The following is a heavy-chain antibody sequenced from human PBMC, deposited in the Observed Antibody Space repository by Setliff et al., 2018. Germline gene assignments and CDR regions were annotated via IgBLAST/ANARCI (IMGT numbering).Heavy chain of an antibody. Sequence: PSETLSLTCTVSGGSISSGDYYWSWIRQPPGKGLEWIGYIYSSGSTYYNPSLKSRVSISVDTSKNQFSLKLSSVTAADTAIYYCALGGTQLGRWGQGALVTVSS. D-gene: IGHD1-1*01. CDR2: IYSSGST. CDR3: ALGGTQLGR. CDR1: GGSISSGDYY. J-gene: IGHJ4*02. V-gene: IGHV4-30-4*08.